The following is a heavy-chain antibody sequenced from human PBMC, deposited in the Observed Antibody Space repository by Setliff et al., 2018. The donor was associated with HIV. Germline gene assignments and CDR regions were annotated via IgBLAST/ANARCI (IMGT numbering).Heavy chain of an antibody. CDR2: IRQDGGET. V-gene: IGHV3-7*03. D-gene: IGHD3-22*01. CDR3: ARAYNVYDYRLDSSGYDY. CDR1: GFTFSSYW. Sequence: GGSLRLSCAASGFTFSSYWMSWVRQAPGKGLEWVANIRQDGGETKYVDSVKGRFTLSRDNSKNTLYLQMNSLKAEDTAVYYCARAYNVYDYRLDSSGYDYWGQGTLVTVSS. J-gene: IGHJ4*02.